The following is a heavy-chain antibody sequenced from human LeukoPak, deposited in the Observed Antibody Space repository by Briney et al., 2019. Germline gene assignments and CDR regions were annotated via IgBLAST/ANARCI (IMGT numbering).Heavy chain of an antibody. CDR3: ARDSQAVGTDFDY. D-gene: IGHD6-13*01. Sequence: GGSLRLSCAASGFTVSSKYMSWVRQAPGKGLEWVSSISSSSSYITYADSVKGRFTISRDNAKNSLYLQMHSLRAEDTAVYYCARDSQAVGTDFDYWGQGTLVTVSS. V-gene: IGHV3-21*01. J-gene: IGHJ4*02. CDR1: GFTVSSKY. CDR2: ISSSSSYI.